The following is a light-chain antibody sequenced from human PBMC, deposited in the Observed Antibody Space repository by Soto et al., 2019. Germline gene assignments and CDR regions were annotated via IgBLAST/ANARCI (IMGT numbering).Light chain of an antibody. CDR1: SSDVGSYIL. V-gene: IGLV2-23*01. CDR3: CSYAGSNSYVI. CDR2: EGT. Sequence: QSALTQPASVSGSPGQSITISCTGTSSDVGSYILVSWYQQHPGKAPKLMIYEGTKRPSGVSNRFSGSKSGNTASLTISGLQAEDEADYYCCSYAGSNSYVIFGGGTQLTVL. J-gene: IGLJ2*01.